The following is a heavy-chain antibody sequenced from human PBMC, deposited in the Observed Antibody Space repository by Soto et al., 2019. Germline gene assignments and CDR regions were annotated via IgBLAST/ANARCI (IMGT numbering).Heavy chain of an antibody. Sequence: GGSLRLSCAASGFTFSSYGMHWVRQAPGKGLEWVAVISHDGSNKYYVDSVKGRFTISRDNSNNTLYLQMNSLRAEDTAVYYCAKAQPYSGSSNLRYYYYGMDVWGQGTTVTVSS. D-gene: IGHD1-26*01. CDR3: AKAQPYSGSSNLRYYYYGMDV. J-gene: IGHJ6*02. CDR1: GFTFSSYG. V-gene: IGHV3-30*18. CDR2: ISHDGSNK.